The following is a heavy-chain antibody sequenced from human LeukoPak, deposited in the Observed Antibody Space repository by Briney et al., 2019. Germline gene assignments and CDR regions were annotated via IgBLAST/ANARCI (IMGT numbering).Heavy chain of an antibody. J-gene: IGHJ5*02. CDR2: IYTSGNT. Sequence: SQTPSLTCTVSGGSISSGSSYWSWIRQPAGKGLEWIGHIYTSGNTNYKPSLQSRVTISVDTAKNQFSLKLSSVTAADTAVYYCTRGDNTWGQGTLVTVSS. D-gene: IGHD2/OR15-2a*01. CDR1: GGSISSGSSY. V-gene: IGHV4-61*09. CDR3: TRGDNT.